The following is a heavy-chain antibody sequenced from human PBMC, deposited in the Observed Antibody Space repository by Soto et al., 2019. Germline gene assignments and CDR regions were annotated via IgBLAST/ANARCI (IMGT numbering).Heavy chain of an antibody. Sequence: ASVKVSCKASGGTFSSYAISWVRQAPGQGLEWMGWINPNSGGTNYAQKFQGWVTMTRDTSISTAYMELSRLRSDDTAVYYCARDLAAAGNNYYYYGMDVWGQGTTVTVSS. CDR2: INPNSGGT. CDR3: ARDLAAAGNNYYYYGMDV. J-gene: IGHJ6*02. V-gene: IGHV1-2*04. D-gene: IGHD6-13*01. CDR1: GGTFSSYA.